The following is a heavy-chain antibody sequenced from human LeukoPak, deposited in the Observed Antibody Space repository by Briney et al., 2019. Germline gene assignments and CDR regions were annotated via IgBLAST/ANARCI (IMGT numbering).Heavy chain of an antibody. Sequence: SETLSLTCSVSGDSITGYYWSWIRQPPGKGLEWIGLIHYTGSAHYNPSLKSRVTISVDTSKNQFSLRMTPVTAADTALYYCARYAAAAGPNWFDPWGQGTLVTVSS. CDR2: IHYTGSA. D-gene: IGHD6-13*01. CDR3: ARYAAAAGPNWFDP. V-gene: IGHV4-59*01. J-gene: IGHJ5*02. CDR1: GDSITGYY.